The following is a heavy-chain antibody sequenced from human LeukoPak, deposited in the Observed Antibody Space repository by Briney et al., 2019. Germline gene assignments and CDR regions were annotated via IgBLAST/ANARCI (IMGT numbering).Heavy chain of an antibody. Sequence: GGSLRLSYAASGFTVRNHYMSWVRQAPGKGLEWVSVIYSGGNTYYADSVKGRFTFSKDNSKNTLYLQMTNLRVEDTAIYYCARGVGQDAFDIWGQGTMVTVSS. CDR2: IYSGGNT. CDR1: GFTVRNHY. CDR3: ARGVGQDAFDI. V-gene: IGHV3-53*01. D-gene: IGHD1-26*01. J-gene: IGHJ3*02.